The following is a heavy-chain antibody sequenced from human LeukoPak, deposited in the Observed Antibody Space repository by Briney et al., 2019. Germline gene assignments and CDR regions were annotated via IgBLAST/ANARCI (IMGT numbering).Heavy chain of an antibody. D-gene: IGHD6-13*01. J-gene: IGHJ4*02. CDR3: ARSGLNSSSWYVDY. V-gene: IGHV3-21*01. Sequence: GGSLRLSCAASGFTFSSYSMNWVRQAPGKGLEWVSSISSSSSYIYYADSVKGRFTISRDNAKNSLYLQMNSLRAEDTAVYYCARSGLNSSSWYVDYWGQGTLVTVSS. CDR2: ISSSSSYI. CDR1: GFTFSSYS.